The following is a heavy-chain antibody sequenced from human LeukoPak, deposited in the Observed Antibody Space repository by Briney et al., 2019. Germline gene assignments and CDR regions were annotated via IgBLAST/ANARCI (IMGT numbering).Heavy chain of an antibody. CDR3: ARSKTYRSTWNSDY. Sequence: SETLSLTCAVSGGSISSYYWSWIRQPPGKGLEWIGYIYSSGSTNYNPSLKSRVTISVDTSKNQFSLKLSSVTAADTAVYYCARSKTYRSTWNSDYWGQGTLVTVSS. D-gene: IGHD6-13*01. CDR2: IYSSGST. V-gene: IGHV4-59*01. CDR1: GGSISSYY. J-gene: IGHJ4*02.